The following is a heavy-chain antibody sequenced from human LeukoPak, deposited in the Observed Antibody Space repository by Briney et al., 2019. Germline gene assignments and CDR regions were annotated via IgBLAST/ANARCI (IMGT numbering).Heavy chain of an antibody. CDR3: AGTGLPYAMDV. CDR1: GFTFSTYW. V-gene: IGHV3-7*01. D-gene: IGHD3/OR15-3a*01. CDR2: IKHDGSEK. Sequence: PGGSLRLSCAASGFTFSTYWMTWVRQAPGKGLEWVANIKHDGSEKYYVDSLKGRLTISRDNAKNSLYLQMNSLRAEDTAVYYCAGTGLPYAMDVWGQGTTVTVSS. J-gene: IGHJ6*02.